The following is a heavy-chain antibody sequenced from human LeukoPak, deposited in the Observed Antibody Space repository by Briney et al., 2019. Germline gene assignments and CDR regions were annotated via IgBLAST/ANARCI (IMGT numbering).Heavy chain of an antibody. V-gene: IGHV1-8*01. Sequence: ASVKVSCKASGYTFTSYDINWVRQATGQGLEWMGWMNPNSGNTGYAQKFQGRVTMTRNTSISTAYMELSSLRSEDTAVYYCARLYFDWFYYYYYGMDVWGQGTTVTVSS. CDR2: MNPNSGNT. CDR3: ARLYFDWFYYYYYGMDV. J-gene: IGHJ6*02. CDR1: GYTFTSYD. D-gene: IGHD3-9*01.